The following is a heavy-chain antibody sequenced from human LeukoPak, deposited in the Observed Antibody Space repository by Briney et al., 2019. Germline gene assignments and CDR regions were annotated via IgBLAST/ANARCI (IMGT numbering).Heavy chain of an antibody. J-gene: IGHJ1*01. Sequence: SQTLSLTCTVSGGSVSSGSYYWSWIRQPAGKGLEWIGRIYTSGSTNYNPSLKSRVTISVDTSKNQFSLKLSSVTAADTAVYYCAREVAYCSSTSCYGGHAEYFQHWGQGTLVTVSS. CDR3: AREVAYCSSTSCYGGHAEYFQH. CDR1: GGSVSSGSYY. CDR2: IYTSGST. D-gene: IGHD2-2*01. V-gene: IGHV4-61*02.